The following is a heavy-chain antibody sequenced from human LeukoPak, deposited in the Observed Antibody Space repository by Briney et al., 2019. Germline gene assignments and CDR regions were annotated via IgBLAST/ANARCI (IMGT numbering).Heavy chain of an antibody. CDR2: TYYRSKWYN. CDR3: ARDPCSGGSCYGWFDP. J-gene: IGHJ5*02. V-gene: IGHV6-1*01. Sequence: SQTLSLTCAISGDSVSSNSAAWNWIRQSPSRGLEWLGRTYYRSKWYNDYAVSVKSRITINPVTSKNQFSLQLNSVTPEDTAVYYCARDPCSGGSCYGWFDPWGQGTLVTVSS. D-gene: IGHD2-15*01. CDR1: GDSVSSNSAA.